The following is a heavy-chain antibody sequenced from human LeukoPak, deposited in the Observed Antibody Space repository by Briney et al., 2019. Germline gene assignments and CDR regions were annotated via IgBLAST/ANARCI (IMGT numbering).Heavy chain of an antibody. Sequence: PGGSLRLSCAASGFTFSTYGIHWARQVPGKGLEWVAVISYYGPNKYYADSVKGLFTISRDNSKNTLYLQMNRLRAEDTAVYYCAKGMATYGSGSLFDYWGQGLLVPVSS. CDR3: AKGMATYGSGSLFDY. CDR1: GFTFSTYG. J-gene: IGHJ4*02. CDR2: ISYYGPNK. V-gene: IGHV3-30*18. D-gene: IGHD3-10*01.